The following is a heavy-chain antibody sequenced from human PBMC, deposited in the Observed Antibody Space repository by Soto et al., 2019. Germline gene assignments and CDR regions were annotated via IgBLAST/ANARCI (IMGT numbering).Heavy chain of an antibody. CDR3: ARGNYYDSSGYYDY. J-gene: IGHJ4*02. D-gene: IGHD3-22*01. CDR1: GGSFSSYY. CDR2: IYYSGST. V-gene: IGHV4-59*01. Sequence: SETLSLTCTVSGGSFSSYYSSWIRQPPGKGLEWIGYIYYSGSTNYNPSLKSRVTISVDTSKNQFSLKLSSVTAADTALYYCARGNYYDSSGYYDYWGQGTLVTVSS.